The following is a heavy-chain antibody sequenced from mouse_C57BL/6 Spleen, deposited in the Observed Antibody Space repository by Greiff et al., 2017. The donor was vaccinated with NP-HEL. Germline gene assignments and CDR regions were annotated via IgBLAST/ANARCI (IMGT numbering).Heavy chain of an antibody. CDR1: GYTFTDHT. V-gene: IGHV1-78*01. Sequence: QVQLQQSDAELVKPGASVKISCKVSGYTFTDHTIHWMKQRPEQGLEWIGYIYPRDGSTKYNEKFKGKATLTADKSSSTAYMQLNSLTFEDSAVYFCARSNYYGSSYWYFDVWGTGTTVTVSS. D-gene: IGHD1-1*01. J-gene: IGHJ1*03. CDR2: IYPRDGST. CDR3: ARSNYYGSSYWYFDV.